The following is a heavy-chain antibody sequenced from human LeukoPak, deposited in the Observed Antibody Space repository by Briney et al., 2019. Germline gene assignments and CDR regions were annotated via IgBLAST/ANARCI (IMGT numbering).Heavy chain of an antibody. Sequence: GSARILSCEGAVLSLSIDAGRWGRHAPGKGLEWVAVISYDGSNKYYADSVKGRFTISRDNSKNTLYLQMNSLRAEDTAVYYCARGDCSSTSCQDFDYWGQGTLVTVSS. V-gene: IGHV3-30*04. J-gene: IGHJ4*02. CDR3: ARGDCSSTSCQDFDY. CDR1: VLSLSIDA. D-gene: IGHD2-2*01. CDR2: ISYDGSNK.